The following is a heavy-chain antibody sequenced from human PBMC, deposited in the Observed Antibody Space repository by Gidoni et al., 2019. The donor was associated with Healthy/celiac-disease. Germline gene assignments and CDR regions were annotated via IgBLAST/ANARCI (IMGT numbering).Heavy chain of an antibody. D-gene: IGHD3-3*01. CDR1: GGSLSSSSYY. Sequence: QLQLQVSGPVLVKPSETLSLTCTVSGGSLSSSSYYWGWIRPPPGKGLELIGSIYYSGSTYYNPSLKRRVTISVDTSKNQFSLKLSSVTAADTAVYYCATSPGTRFGVVGPFDYWGQGTLVTVSS. J-gene: IGHJ4*02. CDR2: IYYSGST. V-gene: IGHV4-39*01. CDR3: ATSPGTRFGVVGPFDY.